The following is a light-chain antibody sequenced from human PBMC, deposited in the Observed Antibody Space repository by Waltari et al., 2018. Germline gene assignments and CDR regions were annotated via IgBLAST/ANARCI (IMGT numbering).Light chain of an antibody. V-gene: IGKV1-39*01. CDR1: RAITNY. CDR2: AAS. Sequence: DIQMTQSPSSLSASVGDRVTITCRASRAITNYVNWYQQRPGLAPKLLIYAASTLQGGVPTRFGGSGSGTDFTLTISSLQIEDFATYYCQQSHSAPLAFGGGTRLEI. CDR3: QQSHSAPLA. J-gene: IGKJ4*01.